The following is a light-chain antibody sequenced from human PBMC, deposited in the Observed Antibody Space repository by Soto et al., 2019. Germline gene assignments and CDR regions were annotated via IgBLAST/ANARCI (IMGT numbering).Light chain of an antibody. CDR1: SSDVGAYNY. V-gene: IGLV2-8*01. J-gene: IGLJ1*01. Sequence: QSALTQPPSASGSVGQSVTISCTGTSSDVGAYNYVSWYQQHPGKAPKLMIYEVSKRPSGVPDRFSGSKSGYTASLTVSGHQAEDEADYYCSSHAGNNNYVFGTGTKLTVL. CDR3: SSHAGNNNYV. CDR2: EVS.